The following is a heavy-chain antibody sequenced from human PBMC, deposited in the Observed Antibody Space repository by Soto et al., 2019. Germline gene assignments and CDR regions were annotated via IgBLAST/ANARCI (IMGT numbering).Heavy chain of an antibody. V-gene: IGHV3-53*01. D-gene: IGHD3-10*01. Sequence: PGGSLRLSCAASGFTVSSNYMSWVRQAPGKGLEWVSVIYSGGSTYYADSVKGRFTISRDNSKNTLYLQMNSLRAEDTAVYYCARDRDMVRGVIPPYYGMDVWGQGTTVTVSS. CDR1: GFTVSSNY. CDR2: IYSGGST. J-gene: IGHJ6*02. CDR3: ARDRDMVRGVIPPYYGMDV.